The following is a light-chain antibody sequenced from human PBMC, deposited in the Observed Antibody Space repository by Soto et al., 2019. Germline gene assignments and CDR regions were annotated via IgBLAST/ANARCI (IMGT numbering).Light chain of an antibody. CDR3: CSYAGSYTYV. CDR2: EVS. V-gene: IGLV2-23*02. CDR1: SSNVGSHNL. J-gene: IGLJ1*01. Sequence: QSVLTQPASVSGSPGQSITISCTGTSSNVGSHNLVSWYQQHPGKAPKLMIYEVSKRPSGVSNRFSGSKSGNTASLTISGLQAEDEADYHCCSYAGSYTYVFGPGTKVTVL.